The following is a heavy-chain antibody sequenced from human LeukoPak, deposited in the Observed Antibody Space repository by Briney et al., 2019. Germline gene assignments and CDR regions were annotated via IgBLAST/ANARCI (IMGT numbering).Heavy chain of an antibody. CDR3: TRGRGVSFDY. D-gene: IGHD3-10*01. Sequence: PGGSLRLSCAASGFTFSSYWMHWVRQAPGKGVVWVSRINSDGSSISYADSVKGRFTISRDNAKNTLYPQMNSLRAEDTAVYYCTRGRGVSFDYWGQGTLVTVSS. CDR2: INSDGSSI. J-gene: IGHJ4*02. CDR1: GFTFSSYW. V-gene: IGHV3-74*01.